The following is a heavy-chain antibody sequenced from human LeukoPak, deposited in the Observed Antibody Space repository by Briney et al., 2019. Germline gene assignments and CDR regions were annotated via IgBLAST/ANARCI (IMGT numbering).Heavy chain of an antibody. J-gene: IGHJ4*02. D-gene: IGHD3-3*01. CDR3: AKGHYDFRDY. CDR2: ITGDDST. CDR1: GFTFGTFA. V-gene: IGHV3-23*01. Sequence: PGGSLRLSCAASGFTFGTFAFSWVRQAPGKGLECVSSITGDDSTYYADSVKGRFTISRDTSSNTLYLQMNSLRAEDTALYYCAKGHYDFRDYWGQGTLVTVSS.